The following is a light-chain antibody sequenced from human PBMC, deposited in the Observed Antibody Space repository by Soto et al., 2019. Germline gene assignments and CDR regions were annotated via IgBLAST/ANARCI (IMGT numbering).Light chain of an antibody. Sequence: QSALTQPRSVSGSPGQPVTISCTGTSSDVGGYEYVSWYQRHPGEAPKLMIYDVTERPSGVPDRFSGSKSGNTASLTISGLQAEDEADYFCCSFAGSHSVVFGGGTKVTVL. CDR3: CSFAGSHSVV. CDR2: DVT. CDR1: SSDVGGYEY. V-gene: IGLV2-11*01. J-gene: IGLJ3*02.